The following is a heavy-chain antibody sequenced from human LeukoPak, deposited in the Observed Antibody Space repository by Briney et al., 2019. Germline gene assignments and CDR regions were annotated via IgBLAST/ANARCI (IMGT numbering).Heavy chain of an antibody. D-gene: IGHD6-13*01. CDR2: IKQDGNEK. CDR3: ARVAAAGITAEYFQH. Sequence: GGSLRLSCAASGFTFSSYWMSWVRQAPGKGLEWVANIKQDGNEKYYVDSVKGRFTISRDNAKNSLYLQMNSLRAEDTAVYYCARVAAAGITAEYFQHWGQGTLVTVSS. J-gene: IGHJ1*01. CDR1: GFTFSSYW. V-gene: IGHV3-7*01.